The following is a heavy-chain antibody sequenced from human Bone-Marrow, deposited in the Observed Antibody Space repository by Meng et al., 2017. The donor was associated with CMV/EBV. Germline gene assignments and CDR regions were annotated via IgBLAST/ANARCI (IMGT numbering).Heavy chain of an antibody. Sequence: GYDMPWVRQAPGPELEWMGWINPNRGGTDYAQKFQGRVTMARDTSISTAYMELSSLRSDDTAVYYCARGFHRLQDCSSTSCPPFDYWGQGTLVTVSS. D-gene: IGHD2-2*01. CDR2: INPNRGGT. J-gene: IGHJ4*02. V-gene: IGHV1-2*02. CDR3: ARGFHRLQDCSSTSCPPFDY. CDR1: GYD.